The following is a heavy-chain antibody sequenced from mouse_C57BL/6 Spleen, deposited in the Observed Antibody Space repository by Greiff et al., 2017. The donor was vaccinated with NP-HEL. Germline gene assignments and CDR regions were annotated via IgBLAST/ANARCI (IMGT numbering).Heavy chain of an antibody. J-gene: IGHJ2*01. CDR2: IYPGDGDT. Sequence: VQLQQSGPELVKPGASVKISCKASGYAFSSSWMNWVKQRPGQGLEWIGRIYPGDGDTNYNGKFKGKATLTADKSSSTAYIQLSSLTSEDSAVYFCARVLLKAYYFDYWGQGTTLTVSS. CDR3: ARVLLKAYYFDY. V-gene: IGHV1-82*01. D-gene: IGHD1-1*01. CDR1: GYAFSSSW.